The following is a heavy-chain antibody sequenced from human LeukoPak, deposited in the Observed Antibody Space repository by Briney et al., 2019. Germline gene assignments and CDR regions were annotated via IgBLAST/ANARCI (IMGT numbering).Heavy chain of an antibody. CDR2: ISSSSSYI. V-gene: IGHV3-21*04. Sequence: PGGSLRLSCAASGFTFSSYSMNWVRQAPGKGLEWVSSISSSSSYIYYADSVKGRFTISRDNSKNTLYLQMNSLRAEDTAVYYCAKDASIVGATTPFDYWGQGTLVTVSS. J-gene: IGHJ4*02. CDR1: GFTFSSYS. CDR3: AKDASIVGATTPFDY. D-gene: IGHD1-26*01.